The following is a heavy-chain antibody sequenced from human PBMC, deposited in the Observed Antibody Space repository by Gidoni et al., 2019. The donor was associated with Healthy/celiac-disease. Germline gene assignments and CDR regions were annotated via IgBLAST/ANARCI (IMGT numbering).Heavy chain of an antibody. V-gene: IGHV3-30*18. CDR1: GFTLSSYG. D-gene: IGHD5-12*01. J-gene: IGHJ6*02. Sequence: QVQLVESGGGVVQPGRSLRLSCAASGFTLSSYGMHWVRQAPGKGLEWVAVISYDGSNKYYADSVKGRFTISRDNSKNTLYLQMNSLRAEDTAVYYCAKDGYSGYYYYYGMDVWGQGTTVTVSS. CDR3: AKDGYSGYYYYYGMDV. CDR2: ISYDGSNK.